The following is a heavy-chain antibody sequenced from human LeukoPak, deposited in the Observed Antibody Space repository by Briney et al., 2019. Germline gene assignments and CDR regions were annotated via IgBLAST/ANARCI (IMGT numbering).Heavy chain of an antibody. J-gene: IGHJ4*02. D-gene: IGHD3-9*01. V-gene: IGHV1-18*01. Sequence: ASVKVSCKASGYTFTSYGISWVRQAPGQGLEWMGWISAYNGNTNYAQKLQGRVTMTTDTSTSTAYMELRSLRSDDTAVYYCARVPRYFDWLFPEYFDYWGQGTLVTVSS. CDR3: ARVPRYFDWLFPEYFDY. CDR1: GYTFTSYG. CDR2: ISAYNGNT.